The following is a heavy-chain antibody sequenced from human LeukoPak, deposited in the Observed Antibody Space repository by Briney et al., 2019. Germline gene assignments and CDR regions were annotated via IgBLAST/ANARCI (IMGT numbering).Heavy chain of an antibody. V-gene: IGHV4-31*03. J-gene: IGHJ4*02. D-gene: IGHD5-24*01. CDR2: IYYSGST. CDR1: GGSISSGGYY. CDR3: ARERRRDGYINFDY. Sequence: SETLSPTCTVSGGSISSGGYYWSWIRQHPGKGLEWIGYIYYSGSTYYNPSLKSRVTISVDTSKNQFSLKLSSVTAADTAVYYCARERRRDGYINFDYWGQGTLVTVSS.